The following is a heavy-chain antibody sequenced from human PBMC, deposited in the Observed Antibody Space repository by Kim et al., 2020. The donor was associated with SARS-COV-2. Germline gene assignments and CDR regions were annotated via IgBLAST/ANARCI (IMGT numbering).Heavy chain of an antibody. Sequence: VKGRFTISRDDSKNTLYLQMNSLKTEDTDVYYCTTSVTDNEYYYYYGMDVWGQGTTVTVSS. D-gene: IGHD4-4*01. J-gene: IGHJ6*02. V-gene: IGHV3-15*01. CDR3: TTSVTDNEYYYYYGMDV.